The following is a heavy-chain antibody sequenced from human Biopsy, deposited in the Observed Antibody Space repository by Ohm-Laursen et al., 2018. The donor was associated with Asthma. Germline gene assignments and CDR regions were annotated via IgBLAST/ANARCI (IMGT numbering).Heavy chain of an antibody. J-gene: IGHJ3*02. V-gene: IGHV1-3*01. Sequence: EASVKVSCKASGYTFINYAIHWVRQAPGHSLEWMGWINAANGNTKYSQKFQGRLTISRDTSASTAYVDLSSLRSEDTAVYYCARTYFDFLTGQVHDAFAMWGQGTMVTVSS. CDR1: GYTFINYA. CDR2: INAANGNT. D-gene: IGHD3-9*01. CDR3: ARTYFDFLTGQVHDAFAM.